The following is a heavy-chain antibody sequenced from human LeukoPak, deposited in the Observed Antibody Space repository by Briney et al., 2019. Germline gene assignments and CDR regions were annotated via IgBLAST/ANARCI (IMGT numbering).Heavy chain of an antibody. CDR1: GFTFSDYY. J-gene: IGHJ4*02. CDR2: ISSSGSTI. CDR3: AKQGLRIAARPFDY. D-gene: IGHD6-6*01. V-gene: IGHV3-11*01. Sequence: GGSLRLSCAASGFTFSDYYMSWIRQAPGKGLEWVSYISSSGSTIYYADSVKGRFTISRDNAKNSLYLQMNSLRAEDTAVYYCAKQGLRIAARPFDYWGQGTLVTVSS.